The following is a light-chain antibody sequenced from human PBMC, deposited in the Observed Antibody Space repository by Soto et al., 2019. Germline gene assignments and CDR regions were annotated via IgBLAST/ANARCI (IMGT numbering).Light chain of an antibody. CDR1: QSVSSSY. J-gene: IGKJ5*01. CDR2: GAS. Sequence: EIVLTQSPGTLSLSPGERATLSCRASQSVSSSYLAWYQQKPGQAPRLLIYGASNRATGIPDRFSGSGSGTDFTLTISRLEPEDFAVYYCQQCYNSKITFGQGTRLEI. V-gene: IGKV3-20*01. CDR3: QQCYNSKIT.